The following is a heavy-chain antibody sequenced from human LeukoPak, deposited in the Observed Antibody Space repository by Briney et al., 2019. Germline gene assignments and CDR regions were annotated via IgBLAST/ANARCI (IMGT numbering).Heavy chain of an antibody. V-gene: IGHV3-23*01. J-gene: IGHJ4*02. CDR1: GFTSSSYA. CDR3: AKVLVGATTIDY. CDR2: ISGSGGNT. D-gene: IGHD1-26*01. Sequence: GGSLRLSCAASGFTSSSYAMSWVRQAPGKGLEWVSAISGSGGNTYYADSVKGRFTISRDNSKNTLYLQMNSLRAEDTAVYYCAKVLVGATTIDYWGQGTLVTVSS.